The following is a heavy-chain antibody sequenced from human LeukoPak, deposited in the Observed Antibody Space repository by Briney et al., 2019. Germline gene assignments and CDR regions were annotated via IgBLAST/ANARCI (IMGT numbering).Heavy chain of an antibody. CDR1: GGSVSSGSYY. D-gene: IGHD3-22*01. J-gene: IGHJ4*02. Sequence: SETLSRTCTVSGGSVSSGSYYWSWIRQPPGKTLEWIGHIYYSGGTNYNPSLKSRVTISVDPSRNQFSLKLTSVTAADTAVYYCARGIFYYYGSSGYYHFDYWGQGTLVTVSS. V-gene: IGHV4-61*01. CDR2: IYYSGGT. CDR3: ARGIFYYYGSSGYYHFDY.